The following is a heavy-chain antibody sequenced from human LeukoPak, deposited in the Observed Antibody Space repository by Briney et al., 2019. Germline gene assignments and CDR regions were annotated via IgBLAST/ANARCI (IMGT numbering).Heavy chain of an antibody. D-gene: IGHD2-8*01. V-gene: IGHV1-2*02. CDR3: ARQTGYASKALDY. CDR1: GYTFTGYY. J-gene: IGHJ4*02. CDR2: INPNSGGT. Sequence: ASVRVSCKASGYTFTGYYMHWVRQAPGQGLEWMGWINPNSGGTNYAQKFQGRVTMTRDTSISTAYMELSRLRSDDTAVYYCARQTGYASKALDYWGQGTLVTVSS.